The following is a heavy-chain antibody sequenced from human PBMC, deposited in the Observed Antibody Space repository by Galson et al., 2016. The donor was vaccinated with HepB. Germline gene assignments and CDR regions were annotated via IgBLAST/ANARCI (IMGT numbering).Heavy chain of an antibody. J-gene: IGHJ4*02. D-gene: IGHD6-25*01. CDR3: ARDGRGSSGLDY. CDR2: INPSGTTI. V-gene: IGHV3-48*03. Sequence: SLRLSCAASGFSVSTYEMDWVRQAPGKGLEWVSYINPSGTTIDYADSVKGRFTISRDSAKNSLFLQMNSLRVEDTGIYFCARDGRGSSGLDYWGQGALVTVSS. CDR1: GFSVSTYE.